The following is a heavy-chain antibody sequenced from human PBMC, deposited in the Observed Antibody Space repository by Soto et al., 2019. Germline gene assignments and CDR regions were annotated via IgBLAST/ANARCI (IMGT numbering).Heavy chain of an antibody. J-gene: IGHJ4*02. CDR2: RYYSEST. CDR3: ARTKCSGGSCYSWSLDY. CDR1: GGSITTGGYY. Sequence: PSETLSLTCTVSGGSITTGGYYWSWIRQLPGKGLEWIGHRYYSESTYYNPSLKSRVSISLGTSKNQFSLKLSFVTAADTAMYYCARTKCSGGSCYSWSLDYWGQGTPVT. D-gene: IGHD2-15*01. V-gene: IGHV4-31*03.